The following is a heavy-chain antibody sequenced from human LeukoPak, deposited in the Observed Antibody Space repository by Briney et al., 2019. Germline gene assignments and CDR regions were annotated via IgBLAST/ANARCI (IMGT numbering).Heavy chain of an antibody. Sequence: KSGGSLRLSCAASGFTFSDYYMSWIRQAPGKGLEWVSYISSSGSTIYYADSVKGRYTISRDNAKNSLYLQMNSLRAEDTAVYYCARGCLAAAGLFDYWGQGTLVTVSS. CDR3: ARGCLAAAGLFDY. J-gene: IGHJ4*02. V-gene: IGHV3-11*01. CDR2: ISSSGSTI. CDR1: GFTFSDYY. D-gene: IGHD6-13*01.